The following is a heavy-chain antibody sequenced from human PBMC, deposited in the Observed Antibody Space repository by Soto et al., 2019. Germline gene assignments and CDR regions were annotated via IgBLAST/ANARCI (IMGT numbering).Heavy chain of an antibody. D-gene: IGHD3-10*01. V-gene: IGHV3-30*18. Sequence: GGSLRLSCAVSGLTFRSYGMHWVRQAPVKGLEWVAVISYDGSSKYYGDSVKGRFTISRDDSQNTVYLQMNSLRAEDTAVYYWAKLGLTIDDMDVWGQGTKVTVSS. CDR3: AKLGLTIDDMDV. CDR2: ISYDGSSK. J-gene: IGHJ6*02. CDR1: GLTFRSYG.